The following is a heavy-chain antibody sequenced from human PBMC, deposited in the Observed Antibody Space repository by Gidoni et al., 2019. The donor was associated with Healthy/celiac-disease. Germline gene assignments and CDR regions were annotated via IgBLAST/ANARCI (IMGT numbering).Heavy chain of an antibody. CDR1: GGSISSYY. J-gene: IGHJ5*02. CDR2: IYYSGST. D-gene: IGHD3-10*01. V-gene: IGHV4-59*08. Sequence: QVQLQESGPGLVKPSETLSLTCTVSGGSISSYYWSWIRQPPGKGLEWIGYIYYSGSTNYNPSLKSRVTISVDTSKNQFSLKLSSVTAADTAVYYCARLNTVLLWFGELIPAENWFDPWGQGTLVTVSS. CDR3: ARLNTVLLWFGELIPAENWFDP.